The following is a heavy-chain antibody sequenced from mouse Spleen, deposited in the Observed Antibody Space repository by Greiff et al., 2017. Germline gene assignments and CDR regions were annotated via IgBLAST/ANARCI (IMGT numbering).Heavy chain of an antibody. CDR1: GYTFTSYW. D-gene: IGHD3-2*02. J-gene: IGHJ2*01. Sequence: QVQLKESGAELARPGASVKLSCKASGYTFTSYWMQWVKQRPGQGLEWIGAIYPGDGDTRYTQKFKGKATLTADKSSSTAYMQLSSLASEASAVFYDARSGSSGPGYFDYWGQGTTLTVSS. V-gene: IGHV1-87*01. CDR3: ARSGSSGPGYFDY. CDR2: IYPGDGDT.